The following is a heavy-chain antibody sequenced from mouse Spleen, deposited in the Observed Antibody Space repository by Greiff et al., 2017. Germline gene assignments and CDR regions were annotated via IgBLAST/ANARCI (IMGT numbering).Heavy chain of an antibody. J-gene: IGHJ2*01. V-gene: IGHV1-42*01. Sequence: EVQLQQSGPELVKPGASVKISCKASGYSFTGYYMNWVKQSPEKSLEWIGEINPSTGGTTYNQKFKAKATLTVDKSSSTAYMQLKSLTSEDSAVYYCARRGLGRDYFDYWGQGTTLTVSS. CDR1: GYSFTGYY. CDR3: ARRGLGRDYFDY. D-gene: IGHD4-1*01. CDR2: INPSTGGT.